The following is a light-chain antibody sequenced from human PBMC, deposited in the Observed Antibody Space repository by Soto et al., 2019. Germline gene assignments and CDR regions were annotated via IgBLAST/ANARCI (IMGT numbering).Light chain of an antibody. J-gene: IGLJ3*02. Sequence: QSALTQPPSASGSPGQSVTVSCTGTSSDVGRYNYVSWYQQHPGKAPKLMISEVSKRPSGVPDRFSGSKSGTTASLTVSGLQAEDEADYYCSSYAGNNIWLFGGGTKLTVL. CDR1: SSDVGRYNY. CDR3: SSYAGNNIWL. CDR2: EVS. V-gene: IGLV2-8*01.